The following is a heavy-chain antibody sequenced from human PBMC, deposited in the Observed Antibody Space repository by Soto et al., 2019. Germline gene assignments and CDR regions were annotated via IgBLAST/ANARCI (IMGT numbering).Heavy chain of an antibody. J-gene: IGHJ5*02. D-gene: IGHD6-6*01. CDR1: GYTFTGYY. CDR3: ARDSSSSFGFDP. Sequence: ASVKVSCKASGYTFTGYYMHWVRQAPGQGLEWVGWINPNSGGTKYAQKLQGRVTMTKDTSISTAYMELSRLRSNDTAVYYCARDSSSSFGFDPWGQGTMVTVSS. CDR2: INPNSGGT. V-gene: IGHV1-2*02.